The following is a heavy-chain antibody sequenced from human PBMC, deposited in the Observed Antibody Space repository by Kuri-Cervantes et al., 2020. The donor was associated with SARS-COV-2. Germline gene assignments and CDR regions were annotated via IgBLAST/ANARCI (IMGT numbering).Heavy chain of an antibody. J-gene: IGHJ6*03. CDR1: GYSFTSYW. CDR2: IYPGDSDN. D-gene: IGHD4-17*01. V-gene: IGHV5-51*01. Sequence: GESLKISSKGSGYSFTSYWIGWVRQMRGKGLEWMGIIYPGDSDNRYSPSFQGQVIISADKSISTAFLQWSSLKASDTAMYYCASRAYGEQVDYYDMDVWGKGTTVTVSS. CDR3: ASRAYGEQVDYYDMDV.